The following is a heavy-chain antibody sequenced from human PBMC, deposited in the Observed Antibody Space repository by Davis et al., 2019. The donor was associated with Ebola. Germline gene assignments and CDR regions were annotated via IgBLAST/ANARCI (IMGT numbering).Heavy chain of an antibody. CDR3: ARDVVVPAAMHGYYYYYGMDV. CDR2: MNPNSGNT. V-gene: IGHV1-8*01. D-gene: IGHD2-2*01. CDR1: GYSFTDDG. Sequence: AASVKVSCKASGYSFTDDGISWVRQATGQGLEWMGWMNPNSGNTGYAQKFQGRVTMTRNTSISTAYMELSSLRSEDTAIYYCARDVVVPAAMHGYYYYYGMDVWGQGTTVTVSS. J-gene: IGHJ6*02.